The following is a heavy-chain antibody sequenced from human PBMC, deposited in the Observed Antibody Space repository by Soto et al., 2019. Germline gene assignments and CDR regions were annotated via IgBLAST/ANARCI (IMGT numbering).Heavy chain of an antibody. CDR3: ATDSNYDVSNSF. J-gene: IGHJ4*02. CDR1: GGTLNNYA. CDR2: ILPVSAPP. D-gene: IGHD3-3*01. V-gene: IGHV1-69*13. Sequence: GASVKVSCKASGGTLNNYAINWVRQAPGQGLEWMGGILPVSAPPDYAQKFQGRVSITADHSTSTVYMELSRLKSDDTAVYFCATDSNYDVSNSFWGQGTRVTVSS.